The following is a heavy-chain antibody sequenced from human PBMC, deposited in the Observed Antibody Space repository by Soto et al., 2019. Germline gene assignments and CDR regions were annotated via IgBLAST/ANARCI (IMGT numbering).Heavy chain of an antibody. CDR2: ISWNSGSI. CDR3: AKEYLYCSGGSCYDGRYFDY. CDR1: GFTFDDYA. Sequence: GGSLRLSCAASGFTFDDYAMHWVRQAPGKGLEWVSGISWNSGSIGYADSVKGRFTISRDNAKNSLYLQMNSLRAEDTALYYCAKEYLYCSGGSCYDGRYFDYWGQGTLVTVSS. D-gene: IGHD2-15*01. J-gene: IGHJ4*02. V-gene: IGHV3-9*01.